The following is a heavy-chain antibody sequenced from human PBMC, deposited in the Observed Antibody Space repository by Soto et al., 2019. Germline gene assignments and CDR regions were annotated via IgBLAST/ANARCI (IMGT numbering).Heavy chain of an antibody. Sequence: SETLSLTCTVSGGSISSSSYYWGWIRQPPGKGLEWIGSIYYSGSTYYNPSLKSRVTISVDTSKNQFSLKLSSVTAADTAVYYCASLDSIMAAAGKAPGPSYYYYGMDVWGQGTTVTVSS. D-gene: IGHD6-13*01. J-gene: IGHJ6*02. V-gene: IGHV4-39*01. CDR3: ASLDSIMAAAGKAPGPSYYYYGMDV. CDR1: GGSISSSSYY. CDR2: IYYSGST.